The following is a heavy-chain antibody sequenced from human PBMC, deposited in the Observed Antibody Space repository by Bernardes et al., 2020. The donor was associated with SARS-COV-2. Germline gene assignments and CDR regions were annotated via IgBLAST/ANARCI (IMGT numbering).Heavy chain of an antibody. CDR3: ASTPVTMILVVITYYYFDL. CDR1: GDSVSSSSYF. V-gene: IGHV4-39*01. D-gene: IGHD3-22*01. J-gene: IGHJ2*01. CDR2: IYSGGIT. Sequence: SETLSLTCTVSGDSVSSSSYFWGWLLQPPGKGLEWIGSIYSGGITYYNPSLKSRATISVDTSKNQFSLQLTSVTAADTAMYYCASTPVTMILVVITYYYFDLWGRGTLVTVSS.